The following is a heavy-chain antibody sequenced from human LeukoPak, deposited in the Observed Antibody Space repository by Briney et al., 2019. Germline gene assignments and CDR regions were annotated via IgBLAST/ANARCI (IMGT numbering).Heavy chain of an antibody. Sequence: GGSLRLSCAASGFTFSSYGMHWVRQAPGKGLEWVAFVRYGGSNKYYADSVKGRFTISRDNSKNTLYLQMNSLRAEDTAVYYCAKDLRIAAAHWGQGTLVTVSS. J-gene: IGHJ4*02. CDR3: AKDLRIAAAH. V-gene: IGHV3-30*02. CDR2: VRYGGSNK. D-gene: IGHD6-13*01. CDR1: GFTFSSYG.